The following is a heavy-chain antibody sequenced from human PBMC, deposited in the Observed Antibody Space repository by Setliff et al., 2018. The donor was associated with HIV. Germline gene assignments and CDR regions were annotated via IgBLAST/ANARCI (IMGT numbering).Heavy chain of an antibody. CDR3: AKASGSGTYFPSPPDS. CDR2: NNWDGGST. Sequence: GGSLRLSCAASGFTFDDYAMHWVRQSPGKGLEWVSLNNWDGGSTYYSDSVKGRFTISRDNNKNSLYLEMNSLRGEDTAFYFCAKASGSGTYFPSPPDSWGQGTLVTVSS. CDR1: GFTFDDYA. D-gene: IGHD3-10*01. V-gene: IGHV3-43D*03. J-gene: IGHJ4*02.